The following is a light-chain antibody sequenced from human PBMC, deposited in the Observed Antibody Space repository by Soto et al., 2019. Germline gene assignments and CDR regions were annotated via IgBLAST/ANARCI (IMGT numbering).Light chain of an antibody. J-gene: IGLJ3*02. V-gene: IGLV2-11*01. Sequence: QSALTQPRSVSGSPGQSVTISCTGTSSDVGDYNYVSWYQQYPGKAPKRVIYDVSKRPSGVPDRFSGSKSGNTASLTISGLQAEDEADYSCCSFAGSYAFWVFGGGTKLTVL. CDR3: CSFAGSYAFWV. CDR1: SSDVGDYNY. CDR2: DVS.